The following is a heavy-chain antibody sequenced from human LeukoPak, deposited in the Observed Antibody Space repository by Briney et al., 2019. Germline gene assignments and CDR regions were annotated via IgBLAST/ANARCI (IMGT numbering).Heavy chain of an antibody. CDR3: AREISGWFDY. J-gene: IGHJ4*02. D-gene: IGHD6-19*01. Sequence: SETLSLTCAVSGYSISSGYYWGWIRQPPGKGLEWIGSIYHSGSTYYNPSLKSRVTISVDTSKNQFSLKLSSVTAADTAVYYWAREISGWFDYWGQGTLVTVSS. V-gene: IGHV4-38-2*02. CDR2: IYHSGST. CDR1: GYSISSGYY.